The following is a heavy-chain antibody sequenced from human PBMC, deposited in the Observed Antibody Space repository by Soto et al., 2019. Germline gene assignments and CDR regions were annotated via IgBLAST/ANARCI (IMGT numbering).Heavy chain of an antibody. CDR3: ARGSSGWYYVY. V-gene: IGHV4-31*03. Sequence: QVQLQESGPGLVKPSQTLSLTCTVSGGSISSGGYYWSWIRQHPGKGLEWIGYIYYSGSTYYNPSLKSRVTISVDTSKNQFALKMSSVTAADTAVDYGARGSSGWYYVYWGQGTLVTVSS. CDR1: GGSISSGGYY. D-gene: IGHD6-19*01. J-gene: IGHJ4*02. CDR2: IYYSGST.